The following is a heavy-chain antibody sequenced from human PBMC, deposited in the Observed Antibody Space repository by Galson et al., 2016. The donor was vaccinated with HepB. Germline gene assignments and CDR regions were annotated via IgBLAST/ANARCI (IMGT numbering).Heavy chain of an antibody. CDR1: GFKFDDYV. CDR3: AKGALTGGSPIDY. D-gene: IGHD2-15*01. Sequence: SLRLSCAATGFKFDDYVMVWVRQAPGKGLEWVSGISWNSDNVAYADSVKGRFTISRDNAKNSVYLQMNSLSAEDTALYYCAKGALTGGSPIDYWGQGTMVTVSS. CDR2: ISWNSDNV. J-gene: IGHJ4*02. V-gene: IGHV3-9*01.